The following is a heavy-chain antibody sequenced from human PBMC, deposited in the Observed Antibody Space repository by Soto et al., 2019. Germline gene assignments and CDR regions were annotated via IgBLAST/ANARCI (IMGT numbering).Heavy chain of an antibody. V-gene: IGHV4-59*08. J-gene: IGHJ4*02. Sequence: SETLSLSGTVAGGAISGDYLSWIRQPPGKRLEWIGYIYYTGSTNYNPSLRSRVTISIDTSKNQFSLQLSSVTAADTAVYFCARYPRLDCWAQGTLVTVSS. CDR1: GGAISGDY. CDR2: IYYTGST. CDR3: ARYPRLDC.